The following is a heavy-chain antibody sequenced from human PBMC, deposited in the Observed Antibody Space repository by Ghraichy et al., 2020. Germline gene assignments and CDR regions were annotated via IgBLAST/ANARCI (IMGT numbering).Heavy chain of an antibody. CDR3: VKEHDSGWPNFDS. V-gene: IGHV3-43*01. D-gene: IGHD6-19*01. CDR1: GFTFRRYT. J-gene: IGHJ4*02. CDR2: SRGDGSKT. Sequence: GESLNISCAASGFTFRRYTMHWVRQTPGKGLEWVSLSRGDGSKTYYADSVRGRFTISRDNSRDSLFLQMNSLRTEDTAFYYCVKEHDSGWPNFDSWGQGTLVSVSS.